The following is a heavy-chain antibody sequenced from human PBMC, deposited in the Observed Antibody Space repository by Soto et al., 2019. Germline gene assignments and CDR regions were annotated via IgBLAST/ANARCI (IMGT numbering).Heavy chain of an antibody. CDR2: IYYSGST. CDR1: GGSISSGGYY. D-gene: IGHD3-3*01. J-gene: IGHJ6*02. Sequence: PSETLSLTCTVSGGSISSGGYYWSWIRQHPGKGLEWIGYIYYSGSTYYNPSLKSRVTISVDTSKNQFSLKLSSVTAADTAVYYCASTHSGFWSGYYYYYYYYGMDVWGQGTTVTVSS. V-gene: IGHV4-31*03. CDR3: ASTHSGFWSGYYYYYYYYGMDV.